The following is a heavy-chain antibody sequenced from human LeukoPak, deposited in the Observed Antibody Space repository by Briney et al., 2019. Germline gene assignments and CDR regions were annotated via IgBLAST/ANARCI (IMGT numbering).Heavy chain of an antibody. CDR3: AGRRYNWNDPSPYYYYGMDV. V-gene: IGHV4-34*01. J-gene: IGHJ6*02. Sequence: PSETLSLTCAVYGGSFSGCYWTWIRQPPGMGLEWIGEINHSGSTNYNPSLKSRVTISVDTSKNQFSLKLSSVTAADTAVYYCAGRRYNWNDPSPYYYYGMDVWGQGTTVTVSS. CDR2: INHSGST. CDR1: GGSFSGCY. D-gene: IGHD1-20*01.